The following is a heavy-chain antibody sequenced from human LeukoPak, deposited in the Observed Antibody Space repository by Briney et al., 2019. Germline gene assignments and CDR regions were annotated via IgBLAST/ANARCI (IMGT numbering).Heavy chain of an antibody. CDR1: GYTHTELS. V-gene: IGHV1-24*01. CDR2: FDPEDGET. J-gene: IGHJ4*02. CDR3: ATSSPRWYSPIDY. D-gene: IGHD1-1*01. Sequence: ASVKVSCKVSGYTHTELSMHWVRQAPGKGLEWMGGFDPEDGETIYAQKFQGRVTMTEDTSTDTAYMELSSLRSEDTAVYYCATSSPRWYSPIDYWGQGTLLTVSS.